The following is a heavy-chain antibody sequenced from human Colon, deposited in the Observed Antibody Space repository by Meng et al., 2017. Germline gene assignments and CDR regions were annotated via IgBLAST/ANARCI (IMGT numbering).Heavy chain of an antibody. D-gene: IGHD1-1*01. CDR2: VYHRGDT. V-gene: IGHV4-4*02. J-gene: IGHJ4*02. CDR3: GRDQGRQLINH. Sequence: VQLRESGPGLVKPSGTLPLTCTVSGDSSSSDIWWSWVRQPPGKGLEWIGEVYHRGDTNYNPSLKSRVVISVDRSKNQFSLNLSSVTAADTAVYYCGRDQGRQLINHWGQGTLVTVSS. CDR1: GDSSSSDIW.